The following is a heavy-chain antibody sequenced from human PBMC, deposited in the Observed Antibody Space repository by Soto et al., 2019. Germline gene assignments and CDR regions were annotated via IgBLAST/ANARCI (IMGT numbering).Heavy chain of an antibody. Sequence: HPGGSLRLSCAASGFTFSSYAMSWVRQAPGKGLEWVSAISGSGGSTYYADSVKGRFTISRDNSKNTLYLQMNSLRAEDTAVYYCAKDGIVVVPAANTHASYYYYGMDVWGQGTTVTVSS. CDR3: AKDGIVVVPAANTHASYYYYGMDV. D-gene: IGHD2-2*01. V-gene: IGHV3-23*01. CDR2: ISGSGGST. CDR1: GFTFSSYA. J-gene: IGHJ6*02.